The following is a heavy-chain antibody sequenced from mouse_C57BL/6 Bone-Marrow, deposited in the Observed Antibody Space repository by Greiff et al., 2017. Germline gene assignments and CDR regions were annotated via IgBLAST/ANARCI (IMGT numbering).Heavy chain of an antibody. J-gene: IGHJ3*01. Sequence: EVQLVESVAELVRPGASVKLSCTASGYNIKDTYMHWVKQRPEHGLEWIGRIDPANGNTNYNQKFQGKATLTADTYSNTSYLQHSCLTSEDTAIYYGGYSDFAYWGEGTLVTVSA. CDR3: GYSDFAY. CDR2: IDPANGNT. CDR1: GYNIKDTY. D-gene: IGHD2-12*01. V-gene: IGHV14-3*01.